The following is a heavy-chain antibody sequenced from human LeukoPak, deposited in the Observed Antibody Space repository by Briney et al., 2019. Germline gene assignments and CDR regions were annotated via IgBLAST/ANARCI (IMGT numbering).Heavy chain of an antibody. CDR3: ADPEEGYCSSTSCYTGNY. CDR2: ISGSGGST. D-gene: IGHD2-2*02. Sequence: PGGSLRLSCAASGFTFSSYAMSWVRQAPGKGLEWVSAISGSGGSTYYADSVKGRFTISRDNSKNTLYLQMNSLRAEDTAVYYCADPEEGYCSSTSCYTGNYWGQGTLVTVSS. CDR1: GFTFSSYA. J-gene: IGHJ4*02. V-gene: IGHV3-23*01.